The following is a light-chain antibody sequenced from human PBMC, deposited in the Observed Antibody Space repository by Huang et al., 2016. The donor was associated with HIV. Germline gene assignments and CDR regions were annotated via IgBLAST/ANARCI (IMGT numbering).Light chain of an antibody. CDR3: QHYNNWPPLT. Sequence: EIVMTQSPATLSVFPGEQATLSCRASQTIGNNLAWYPQRPGQAPRLLIYGASTRANDIAARFSGSGSGTAVTLNISSLQYEDVAVYYCQHYNNWPPLTFGGGTKVDIK. V-gene: IGKV3-15*01. J-gene: IGKJ4*01. CDR2: GAS. CDR1: QTIGNN.